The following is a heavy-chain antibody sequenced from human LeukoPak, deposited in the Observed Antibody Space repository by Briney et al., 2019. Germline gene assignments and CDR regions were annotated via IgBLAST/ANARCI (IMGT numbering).Heavy chain of an antibody. Sequence: PGRSLRLSCAASGFTFNSYVMSWVRQAPGQGLEWVSAISGNGVKTYYADSVKGRFAISRDNSKKTLYLQMNSLRAEDTAVYYCVKDQGYSYGTDAFDIWGQGTMVTVSS. D-gene: IGHD5-18*01. CDR3: VKDQGYSYGTDAFDI. CDR1: GFTFNSYV. J-gene: IGHJ3*02. CDR2: ISGNGVKT. V-gene: IGHV3-23*01.